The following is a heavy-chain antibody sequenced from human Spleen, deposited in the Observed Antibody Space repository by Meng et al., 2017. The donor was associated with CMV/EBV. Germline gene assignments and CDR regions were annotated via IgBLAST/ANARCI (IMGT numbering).Heavy chain of an antibody. V-gene: IGHV5-51*01. CDR1: GYGFTSYW. D-gene: IGHD3-10*01. CDR2: IYPGYSDI. CDR3: ARQQVRGMLRAFDI. J-gene: IGHJ3*02. Sequence: GESLKISCKGSGYGFTSYWIAWVRQMPGKGLERMGIIYPGYSDIRYSPSFQDQVTISADKSISTAYLQWSSLKASDTAMYYCARQQVRGMLRAFDIWGQGKMVTVSS.